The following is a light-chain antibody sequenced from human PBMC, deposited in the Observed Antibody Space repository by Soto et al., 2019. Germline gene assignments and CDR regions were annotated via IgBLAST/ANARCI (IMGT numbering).Light chain of an antibody. CDR1: SRYVGAYNY. J-gene: IGLJ2*01. CDR3: SSFTSSSTVV. Sequence: QSALTQPASVSGSPGQSITIACTGTSRYVGAYNYVSWYQQQPGKAPKLVIYDVTYRPPGVSNRFSVSKSGNTASLTISGLQSEDEAYYHCSSFTSSSTVVFGGGTKVTVL. CDR2: DVT. V-gene: IGLV2-14*03.